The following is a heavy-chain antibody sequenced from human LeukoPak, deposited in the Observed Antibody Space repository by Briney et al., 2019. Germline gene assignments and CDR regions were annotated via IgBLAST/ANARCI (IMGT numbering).Heavy chain of an antibody. D-gene: IGHD3-22*01. Sequence: GGSLRLSCAASGFTFSSYAMSWVRQAPGKGLEWVSAISGSGGSTYYADSVKGRFTISRDNSKNTLYLQMNSLRAEDTAVYYCAKAHHPFHSSDYQPDAFDIWGQGTMVTVSS. CDR3: AKAHHPFHSSDYQPDAFDI. CDR1: GFTFSSYA. V-gene: IGHV3-23*01. J-gene: IGHJ3*02. CDR2: ISGSGGST.